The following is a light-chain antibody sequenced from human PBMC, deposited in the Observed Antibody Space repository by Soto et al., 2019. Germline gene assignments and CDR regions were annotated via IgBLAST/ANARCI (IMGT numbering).Light chain of an antibody. CDR1: QSVSSSY. J-gene: IGKJ2*01. CDR2: GAS. Sequence: EIVLTQSPGTLSLSPGERATLSCRASQSVSSSYLAWYQQKPGQAPRLLIYGASSRATGIPDRFSGSGSRTHFTLTISTLEPEHFAVYYCQQYGSSAYTFGQGTKLEIK. CDR3: QQYGSSAYT. V-gene: IGKV3-20*01.